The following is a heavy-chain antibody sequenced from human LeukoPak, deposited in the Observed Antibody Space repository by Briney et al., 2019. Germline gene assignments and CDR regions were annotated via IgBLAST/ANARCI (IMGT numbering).Heavy chain of an antibody. CDR3: ARGGVTMVRGVLNPTFDY. V-gene: IGHV3-13*01. J-gene: IGHJ4*02. CDR1: GFTFSSYD. CDR2: IGTAGDT. Sequence: QPGGSLRLSCAASGFTFSSYDMHWVRQATGKGLEWVSAIGTAGDTYYPGSVKGRFTISRENAKNSLYLQMNSLRAGDTAVYYCARGGVTMVRGVLNPTFDYRGQGTLVTVSS. D-gene: IGHD3-10*01.